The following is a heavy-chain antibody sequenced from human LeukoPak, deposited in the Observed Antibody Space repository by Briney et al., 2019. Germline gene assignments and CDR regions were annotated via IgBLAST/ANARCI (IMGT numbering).Heavy chain of an antibody. Sequence: PGGSLRLSCAASGFTFSSYGMHWVRQAPGKGLEWVAFTRYDGSNKYYADSVKGRFTISRDNSKNTLYLQMNSLRAEDTAVYYCAKDAIWFGESHFDYWGQGTLVTVSS. J-gene: IGHJ4*02. V-gene: IGHV3-30*02. CDR3: AKDAIWFGESHFDY. CDR1: GFTFSSYG. D-gene: IGHD3-10*01. CDR2: TRYDGSNK.